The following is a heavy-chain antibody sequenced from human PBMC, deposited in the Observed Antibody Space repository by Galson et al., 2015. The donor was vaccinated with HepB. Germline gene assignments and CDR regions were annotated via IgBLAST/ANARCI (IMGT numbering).Heavy chain of an antibody. J-gene: IGHJ6*03. CDR1: GFTFSSYA. Sequence: SLRLSCAASGFTFSSYAMSWVRQAPGKGLEWVSAISGSGGSTYYADSVKGRFTISRDNSKNTLYLQMNSLRAEDTAVYYCAKDRPSGSPRPYYYYYMDVWGKGTTVTVSS. CDR3: AKDRPSGSPRPYYYYYMDV. CDR2: ISGSGGST. D-gene: IGHD3-10*01. V-gene: IGHV3-23*01.